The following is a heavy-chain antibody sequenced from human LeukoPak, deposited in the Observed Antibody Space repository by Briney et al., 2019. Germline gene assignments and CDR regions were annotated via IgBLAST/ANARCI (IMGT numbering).Heavy chain of an antibody. V-gene: IGHV3-21*01. CDR3: ARDREGDSGWYLTFDY. Sequence: GGSLRLSCAASGFTSSSYSMNWVRQAPGKGLEWVPSISSSSSYIYYADSVKGRFTISRDNSKNTLYLQMNSLRAEDTAVYYCARDREGDSGWYLTFDYWGQGTLVTVSS. D-gene: IGHD6-19*01. CDR1: GFTSSSYS. CDR2: ISSSSSYI. J-gene: IGHJ4*02.